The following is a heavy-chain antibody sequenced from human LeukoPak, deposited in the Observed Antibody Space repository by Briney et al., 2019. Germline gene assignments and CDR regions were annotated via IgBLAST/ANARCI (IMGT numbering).Heavy chain of an antibody. CDR1: GGTFSSYA. J-gene: IGHJ6*03. V-gene: IGHV1-69*05. Sequence: SVKVSCEASGGTFSSYAISWVRQAPGQGLEWMGRIIPIFGTANYAQKFQGRVTITTDESTSTAYMELSSLRSEDTAVYYCARDVGDYRRTYYYYYYMDVWGKGTTVTVSS. D-gene: IGHD4-17*01. CDR3: ARDVGDYRRTYYYYYYMDV. CDR2: IIPIFGTA.